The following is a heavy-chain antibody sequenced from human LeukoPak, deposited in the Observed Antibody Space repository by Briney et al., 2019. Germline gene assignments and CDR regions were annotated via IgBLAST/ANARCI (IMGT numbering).Heavy chain of an antibody. J-gene: IGHJ4*02. CDR1: GFTFSDYS. V-gene: IGHV3-48*01. D-gene: IGHD1-26*01. CDR2: ISSSGSTM. CDR3: ARDNVGAWFLIDY. Sequence: GGXLRLSCGASGFTFSDYSMNWVRQAPGKGLEWTSYISSSGSTMYYADSVKGRFIISRDNAKSSLYLQMNSLRAEDTAIYYCARDNVGAWFLIDYWGQGNLVTVSS.